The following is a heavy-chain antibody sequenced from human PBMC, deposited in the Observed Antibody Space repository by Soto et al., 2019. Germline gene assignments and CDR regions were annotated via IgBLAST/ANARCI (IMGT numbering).Heavy chain of an antibody. J-gene: IGHJ4*02. Sequence: QVQLVQSGAEVKKPGASVKVSCKASGYTFTSYDINWVRKATGQGLEWMGWMNPNSGNTGYAQKFQGRVTMTRNTSISTAYMGLSSLRSEDTAVYCCARGRPRPTPHIDYWGQGTLVTVSS. CDR3: ARGRPRPTPHIDY. CDR1: GYTFTSYD. CDR2: MNPNSGNT. V-gene: IGHV1-8*01.